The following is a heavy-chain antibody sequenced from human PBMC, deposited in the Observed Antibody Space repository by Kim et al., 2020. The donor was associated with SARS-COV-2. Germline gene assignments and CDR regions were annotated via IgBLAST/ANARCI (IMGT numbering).Heavy chain of an antibody. D-gene: IGHD2-15*01. CDR3: ARQKRYCSGGSCYSVSRGRWFDP. V-gene: IGHV4-38-2*02. J-gene: IGHJ5*02. Sequence: SETLSLTCTVSGYSISSGYYWGWIRQPPGKGLEWIGSIYHSGSTYYNPSLKSRVTISVDTSKNQFSLKLSSVTAADTAVYYCARQKRYCSGGSCYSVSRGRWFDPWGQGTLVTVSS. CDR1: GYSISSGYY. CDR2: IYHSGST.